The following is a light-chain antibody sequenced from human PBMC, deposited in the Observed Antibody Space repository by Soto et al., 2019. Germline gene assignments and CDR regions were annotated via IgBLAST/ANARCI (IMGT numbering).Light chain of an antibody. Sequence: EIVLTQSPATLSLSPGERATLSCRASQSVSSYLAWYQQKPGQAPRLLIYDASNRATGIPARFSGSGSGTDFTLTISSLEPEDFAVYYCQQRSNWPRGTFGQGTKADIK. CDR3: QQRSNWPRGT. J-gene: IGKJ1*01. CDR2: DAS. CDR1: QSVSSY. V-gene: IGKV3-11*01.